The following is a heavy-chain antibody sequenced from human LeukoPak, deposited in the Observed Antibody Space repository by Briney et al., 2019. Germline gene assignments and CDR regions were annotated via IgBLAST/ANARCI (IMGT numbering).Heavy chain of an antibody. Sequence: PGSSLRLSCAASGFTFSTYAMYWVRQAPGKGLEWVAVISHDGNNKYYAGSVKGRFTISRDNSKNTLYLQMDSLRAEDTALYNCAKADRTAASGACNFWGQGTLVTVSS. CDR3: AKADRTAASGACNF. V-gene: IGHV3-30*18. CDR1: GFTFSTYA. D-gene: IGHD6-13*01. J-gene: IGHJ4*02. CDR2: ISHDGNNK.